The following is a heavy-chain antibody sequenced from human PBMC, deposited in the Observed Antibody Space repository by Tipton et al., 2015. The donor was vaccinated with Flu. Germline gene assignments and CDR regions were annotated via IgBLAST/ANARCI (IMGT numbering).Heavy chain of an antibody. CDR3: AREEAVDHFGSAIHY. Sequence: TLSLTCTVSGGSIGSNYWSWVRQPPGKGLEYIGYIHNSGTSNYNPSLKSRATMSVDTSRNQFSLRLSSVTAADTAVYFCAREEAVDHFGSAIHYWGQGTLVTVSS. CDR2: IHNSGTS. J-gene: IGHJ4*02. D-gene: IGHD3-10*01. CDR1: GGSIGSNY. V-gene: IGHV4-59*12.